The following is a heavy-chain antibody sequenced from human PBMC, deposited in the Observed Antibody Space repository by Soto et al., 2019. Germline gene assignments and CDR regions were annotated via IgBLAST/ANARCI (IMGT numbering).Heavy chain of an antibody. V-gene: IGHV5-51*01. CDR2: IYPGDSDT. CDR3: ARYDFWSGPYRNYGMDV. J-gene: IGHJ6*02. CDR1: GYSFTSYW. Sequence: PGESLKISCKGSGYSFTSYWIGWVRQMPGKGLEWMGIIYPGDSDTRYSPSFQGQVTISADKSISTAYLQWSSLKASDTAMDYCARYDFWSGPYRNYGMDVWGQGTTVTVSS. D-gene: IGHD3-3*01.